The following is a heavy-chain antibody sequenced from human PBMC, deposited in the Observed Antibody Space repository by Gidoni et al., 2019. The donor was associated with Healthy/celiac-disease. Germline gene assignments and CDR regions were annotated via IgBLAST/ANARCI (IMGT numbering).Heavy chain of an antibody. Sequence: QVQLVQSGAEVKKPGSSVKVSCKAAGGTFSSYTISWVRQAPGQGLEWMGRILPILGIANYAQKFQGRVTITADKSTSTAYMELSSLRSEDTAVYYCARESTGYCSGGSCYSWWFDPWGQGTLVTVSS. D-gene: IGHD2-15*01. CDR1: GGTFSSYT. J-gene: IGHJ5*02. V-gene: IGHV1-69*08. CDR2: ILPILGIA. CDR3: ARESTGYCSGGSCYSWWFDP.